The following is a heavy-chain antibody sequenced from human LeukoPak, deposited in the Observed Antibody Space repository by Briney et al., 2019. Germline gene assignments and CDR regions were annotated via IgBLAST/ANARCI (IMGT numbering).Heavy chain of an antibody. Sequence: PGGSLRLSCAASGFTISTYWMSWVRQAPGKGLEWVANTNQEGSEKYYVDSVKGRFTISRDNAKNSLYLQMNSLRAEDTAVYYCARSVGYGDLDYWGQGTLVTVSS. CDR2: TNQEGSEK. CDR3: ARSVGYGDLDY. D-gene: IGHD4-17*01. CDR1: GFTISTYW. J-gene: IGHJ4*02. V-gene: IGHV3-7*01.